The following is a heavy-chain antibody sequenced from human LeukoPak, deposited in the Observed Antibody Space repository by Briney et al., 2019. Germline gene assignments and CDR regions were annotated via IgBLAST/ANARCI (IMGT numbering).Heavy chain of an antibody. CDR3: ARVGRTVPAAIANFFDY. CDR1: GGSISSGGYY. D-gene: IGHD2-2*02. Sequence: SETLSFTCTVSGGSISSGGYYWSWIRQHPGKGLEWIGYIYYSGSTYYNPSLKSRVTISVDTSKNQFSLKLSSVTAADTAVYYCARVGRTVPAAIANFFDYWGQGTLVTVSS. J-gene: IGHJ4*02. V-gene: IGHV4-31*03. CDR2: IYYSGST.